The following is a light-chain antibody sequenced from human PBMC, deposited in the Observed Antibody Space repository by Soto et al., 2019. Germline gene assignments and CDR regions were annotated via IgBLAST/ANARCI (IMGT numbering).Light chain of an antibody. Sequence: EFVLTQSPGILSLSPGERATLSCRASQTVINNYLAWYQQKPGQALRLLIYATSSRATGIPDRFSGSGSGTDFTLIISRLEPEDFAVYYCQQYGSSPPYIFGQGTRLDFK. J-gene: IGKJ2*01. V-gene: IGKV3-20*01. CDR1: QTVINNY. CDR2: ATS. CDR3: QQYGSSPPYI.